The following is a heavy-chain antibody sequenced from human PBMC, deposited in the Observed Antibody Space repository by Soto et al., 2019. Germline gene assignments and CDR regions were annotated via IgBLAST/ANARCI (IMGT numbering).Heavy chain of an antibody. D-gene: IGHD5-18*01. V-gene: IGHV1-8*01. CDR1: GDIFTNFD. CDR3: YRYSYGQGFQA. CDR2: MRANSGDT. J-gene: IGHJ5*02. Sequence: QVQLVQPGAEVRKPGASVKVSCKASGDIFTNFDFNWVRQATGQGLEWIGWMRANSGDTGHDQKFQGRVRMTRDTSMSTAYMERSSLRDEDTAVTYVYRYSYGQGFQAWGQGTLVFVSS.